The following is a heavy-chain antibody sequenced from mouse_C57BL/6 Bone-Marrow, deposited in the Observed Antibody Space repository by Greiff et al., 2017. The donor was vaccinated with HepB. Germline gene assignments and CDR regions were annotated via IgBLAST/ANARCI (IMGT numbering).Heavy chain of an antibody. Sequence: EVQLQQSGAELVRPGASVKLSCTASGFNIKDDYMHWVKQRPEQGLEWIGWIDPENGDTEYASKFQGKATITADTSSNTAYLQLRSLTSEDTAVYYCTIITPVPFDYWGQGTTLTVSS. J-gene: IGHJ2*01. V-gene: IGHV14-4*01. CDR3: TIITPVPFDY. CDR1: GFNIKDDY. D-gene: IGHD1-1*01. CDR2: IDPENGDT.